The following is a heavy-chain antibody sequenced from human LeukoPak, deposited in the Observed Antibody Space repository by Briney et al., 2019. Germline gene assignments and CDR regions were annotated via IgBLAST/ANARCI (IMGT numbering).Heavy chain of an antibody. V-gene: IGHV1-8*02. D-gene: IGHD4-17*01. J-gene: IGHJ6*02. CDR2: INPNSGNT. CDR3: ARGGVIYGDYVSYYYYGMDV. Sequence: ASVKVSCKASGYTFTGYYMHWVRQAPGQGLEWMGWINPNSGNTGYAQKFQGRVTMTRNTSISTAYMELSSLRSEDTAVYYCARGGVIYGDYVSYYYYGMDVWGQGTTVTVSS. CDR1: GYTFTGYY.